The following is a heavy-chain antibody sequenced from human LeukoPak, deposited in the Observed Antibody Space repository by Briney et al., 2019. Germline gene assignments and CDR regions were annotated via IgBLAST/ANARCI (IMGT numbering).Heavy chain of an antibody. J-gene: IGHJ4*02. V-gene: IGHV3-48*03. CDR2: ISSSGSTI. D-gene: IGHD1-26*01. Sequence: GGSLRLSCAVSGFTFSSYEMNWVRQAPGKGLEWVSYISSSGSTIYYADSVKGRFTISRDNAKNSLYLQMNSLRAEDTAVYYCARDRYSGSYPLDYWGQGTLVTVSS. CDR1: GFTFSSYE. CDR3: ARDRYSGSYPLDY.